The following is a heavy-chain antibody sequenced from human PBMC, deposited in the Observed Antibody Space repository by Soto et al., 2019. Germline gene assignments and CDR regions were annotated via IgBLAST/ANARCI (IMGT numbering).Heavy chain of an antibody. J-gene: IGHJ4*02. Sequence: QVQLQQWGAGLLKPSETLSLTCAVYGGSFSGYYWSWIRQPPGKGLEWIGEINHSGSTNYNPSLKSRVTISVDTSKNQFSLKLSSVTAADTAVYYCAGTKGDYIWGSYRPPGGWGQGTLVTVSS. CDR1: GGSFSGYY. D-gene: IGHD3-16*02. CDR2: INHSGST. V-gene: IGHV4-34*01. CDR3: AGTKGDYIWGSYRPPGG.